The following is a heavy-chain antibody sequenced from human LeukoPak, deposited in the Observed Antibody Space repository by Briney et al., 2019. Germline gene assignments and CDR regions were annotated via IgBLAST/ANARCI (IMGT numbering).Heavy chain of an antibody. CDR3: ARIDI. J-gene: IGHJ3*02. CDR1: GFTVSSTY. CDR2: IYSGGSS. V-gene: IGHV3-66*01. Sequence: GGSLRLSRAASGFTVSSTYMSWVRQAPGKGLEWVSSIYSGGSSHYADSVKDRFTISRDDSKNTLYLQMNNLRVEDTAVYYCARIDIWGQGTMVTV.